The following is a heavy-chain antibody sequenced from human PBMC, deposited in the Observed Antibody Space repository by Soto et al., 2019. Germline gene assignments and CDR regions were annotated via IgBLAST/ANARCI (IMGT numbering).Heavy chain of an antibody. CDR2: ISGSGGST. CDR3: AKQAGYSSDPFDY. CDR1: GFTFSSYA. V-gene: IGHV3-23*01. Sequence: EVQLLESGGGLVQPGGSLRLSCAASGFTFSSYAMSWVRQTPGTGLEWVSGISGSGGSTYYADSVKGRFTISRDNSKNTLYLQINSLRAEDTAVYYCAKQAGYSSDPFDYWGQGTLVTVSS. J-gene: IGHJ4*02. D-gene: IGHD6-19*01.